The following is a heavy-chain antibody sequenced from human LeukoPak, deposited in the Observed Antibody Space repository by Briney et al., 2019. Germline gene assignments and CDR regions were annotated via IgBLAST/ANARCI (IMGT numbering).Heavy chain of an antibody. J-gene: IGHJ4*02. CDR1: GGTFSSYA. V-gene: IGHV1-69*13. D-gene: IGHD3-22*01. CDR3: ARVGGYYLDY. CDR2: IIPIFGTA. Sequence: GASVKVSCKASGGTFSSYAISWVRQAPGQGLEWMGGIIPIFGTANYAQKFQGGVTITADESTSTAYMELSSLRSEDTAVYYCARVGGYYLDYWGQGTLVTVSS.